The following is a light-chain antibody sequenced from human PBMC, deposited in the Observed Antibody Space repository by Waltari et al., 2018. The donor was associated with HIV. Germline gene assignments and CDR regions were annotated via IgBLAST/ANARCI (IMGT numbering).Light chain of an antibody. CDR3: QQRSNWPPALT. J-gene: IGKJ4*01. CDR2: DAS. Sequence: EIVLTQSPATLSLSPGERPSLSSRASQSVSSYLAWYQQKPGQAPRLLIYDASNRATGIPARFSGSGSGTDFTLTISSLEPEDFAVYYCQQRSNWPPALTFGGGTKVEIK. V-gene: IGKV3-11*01. CDR1: QSVSSY.